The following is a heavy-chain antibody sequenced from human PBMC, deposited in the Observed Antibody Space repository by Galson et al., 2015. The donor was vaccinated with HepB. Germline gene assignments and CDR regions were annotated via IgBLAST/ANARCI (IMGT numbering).Heavy chain of an antibody. CDR2: ISSDSTTI. V-gene: IGHV3-48*01. D-gene: IGHD5-12*01. J-gene: IGHJ4*02. Sequence: AASGFRLTDYAMNWVRRAPGKGLEWAAYISSDSTTIHYADSVKGRFTISRDNAKNSVFLQMNSLRGEDTAVYYCVRDRGSGFGGNDVPSFDYWGRGSLVTVSP. CDR3: VRDRGSGFGGNDVPSFDY. CDR1: GFRLTDYA.